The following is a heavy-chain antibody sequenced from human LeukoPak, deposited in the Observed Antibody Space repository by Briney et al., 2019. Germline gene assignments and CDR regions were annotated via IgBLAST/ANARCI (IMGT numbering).Heavy chain of an antibody. Sequence: GGSLRLSCAASGFTFSSYAMHWVRQAPGKGLEWVAVISYDGSNKYYADSVKGRFTISRDNSKNTLYLQMNSLRAEDTAVYYCARDRNHDSSGYYVYWGQGTLVTVSS. CDR3: ARDRNHDSSGYYVY. CDR2: ISYDGSNK. CDR1: GFTFSSYA. J-gene: IGHJ4*02. D-gene: IGHD3-22*01. V-gene: IGHV3-30*04.